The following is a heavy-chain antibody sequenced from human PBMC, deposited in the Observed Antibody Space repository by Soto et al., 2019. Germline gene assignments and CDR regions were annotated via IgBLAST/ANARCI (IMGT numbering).Heavy chain of an antibody. D-gene: IGHD3-16*01. Sequence: QAGGSLRLAXAASGFSLSPYWMHWVRQVPGRGLEWVARLSSDGFGAAYADSVKGRFFISRDIARNTLSLQMNSLRADDTAVYYCARDLGGPDYWGRGTSVTVS. CDR1: GFSLSPYW. V-gene: IGHV3-74*03. J-gene: IGHJ4*02. CDR3: ARDLGGPDY. CDR2: LSSDGFGA.